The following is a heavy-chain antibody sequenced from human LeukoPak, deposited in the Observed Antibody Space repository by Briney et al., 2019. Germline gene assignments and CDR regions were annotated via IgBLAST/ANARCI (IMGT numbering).Heavy chain of an antibody. CDR1: GYTFTSYD. Sequence: GASVKVSCKASGYTFTSYDINWVRQATGQGLEWMGWMNPNSGNTGYAQKFQGRVTMTRNTSISTAYMELSSLRSEDTAVYYCAREERHDYGSTYYYYMDVWGKGTTVTVSS. V-gene: IGHV1-8*01. D-gene: IGHD4-17*01. CDR3: AREERHDYGSTYYYYMDV. CDR2: MNPNSGNT. J-gene: IGHJ6*03.